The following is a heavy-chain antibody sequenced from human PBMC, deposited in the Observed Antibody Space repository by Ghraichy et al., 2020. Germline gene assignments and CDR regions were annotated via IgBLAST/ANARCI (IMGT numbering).Heavy chain of an antibody. CDR2: IKQDGSEK. V-gene: IGHV3-7*01. CDR1: GFTFNSFW. Sequence: GGSLRLSCEASGFTFNSFWMSWVRQAPGKGLEWVANIKQDGSEKYYLDSVRGRFTISRDNAKNSLYLQMNSLRVEDTAVYYCVRAEYSSAWYGEYWGQGTLVTVAS. CDR3: VRAEYSSAWYGEY. J-gene: IGHJ4*02. D-gene: IGHD6-19*01.